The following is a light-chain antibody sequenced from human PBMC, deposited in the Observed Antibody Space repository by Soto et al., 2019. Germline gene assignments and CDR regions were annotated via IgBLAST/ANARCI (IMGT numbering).Light chain of an antibody. CDR2: N. J-gene: IGLJ3*02. CDR3: LLYYGSAQLV. CDR1: TGAVTSGNY. V-gene: IGLV7-43*01. Sequence: QTVVTQEPSLTVSPGGTVTLTCASSTGAVTSGNYPSWFQQKPGQAPRTLINDKHSWTPARFSGSLLGDKAALTLSGVQPEDEAEYYCLLYYGSAQLVFGGGTQLTVL.